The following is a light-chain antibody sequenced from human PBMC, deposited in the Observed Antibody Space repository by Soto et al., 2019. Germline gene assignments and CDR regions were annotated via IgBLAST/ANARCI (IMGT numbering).Light chain of an antibody. Sequence: EVVMNQSPATLSVSTGETATLSCRASQSVGSNLAWYQQKPGQAPRLLIYAASTRATGIPARFSGSGSGTEFTLTISSLQSEDFAVYYCQQYNNWSFGQGTRLAIK. CDR1: QSVGSN. V-gene: IGKV3-15*01. CDR2: AAS. J-gene: IGKJ5*01. CDR3: QQYNNWS.